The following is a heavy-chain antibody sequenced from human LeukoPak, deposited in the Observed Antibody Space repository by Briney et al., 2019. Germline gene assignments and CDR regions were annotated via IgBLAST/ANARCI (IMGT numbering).Heavy chain of an antibody. CDR1: GDSISSYY. CDR2: IYTSGST. Sequence: PSETLSLTCTVSGDSISSYYWSWIRQPPGKGLEWIGYIYTSGSTRYNPSLKSRVTISGNTSKNQFSLKLSSVTAADTAMYYCARHNSSWYFSDYWGRGTLVTVSS. D-gene: IGHD6-13*01. CDR3: ARHNSSWYFSDY. J-gene: IGHJ4*02. V-gene: IGHV4-4*09.